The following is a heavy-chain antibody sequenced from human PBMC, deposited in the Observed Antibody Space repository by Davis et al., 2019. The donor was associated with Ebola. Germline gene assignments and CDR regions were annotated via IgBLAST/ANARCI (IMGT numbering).Heavy chain of an antibody. Sequence: ASVKVSCKASGYTFTSYGISWVRQAPGQGLEWMGWISGYEDNTNYAPRFQGRVTITADKSTSTAYMELSSLRSEDTAVYYCARVGWASSYLFDYWGQGTLVTVSS. V-gene: IGHV1-18*01. CDR3: ARVGWASSYLFDY. J-gene: IGHJ4*02. CDR2: ISGYEDNT. D-gene: IGHD6-13*01. CDR1: GYTFTSYG.